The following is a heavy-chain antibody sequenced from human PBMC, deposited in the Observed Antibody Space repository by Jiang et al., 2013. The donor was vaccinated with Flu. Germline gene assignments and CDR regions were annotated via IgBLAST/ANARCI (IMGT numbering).Heavy chain of an antibody. Sequence: EVQLVESGGGLVQPGGSLRLSCAASGFTFSSYEMNWVRQAPGKGLEWVSYISSSGSTIYYADSVKGRFTISRDNAKNSLYLQMNSLRAEDTAVYYCARAVRYFDWLLPPLRPTNWFDPWGQGTLVTVSS. CDR3: ARAVRYFDWLLPPLRPTNWFDP. CDR2: ISSSGSTI. CDR1: GFTFSSYE. D-gene: IGHD3-9*01. J-gene: IGHJ5*02. V-gene: IGHV3-48*03.